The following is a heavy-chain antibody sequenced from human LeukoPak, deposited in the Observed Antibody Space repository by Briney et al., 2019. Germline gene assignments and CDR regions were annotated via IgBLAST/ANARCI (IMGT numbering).Heavy chain of an antibody. D-gene: IGHD2-2*01. CDR1: GFTFSSDG. V-gene: IGHV3-33*06. CDR3: AKGGCSSTSCYGEVYYYYMDV. Sequence: GGSLRLSCAASGFTFSSDGMHWVRQAPGPGLEWVAVIWYDGSNKYYADSVKGRFTISRDNSKNTLYLQMNSLRAEDTAVYYCAKGGCSSTSCYGEVYYYYMDVWGKGTTVTVSS. J-gene: IGHJ6*03. CDR2: IWYDGSNK.